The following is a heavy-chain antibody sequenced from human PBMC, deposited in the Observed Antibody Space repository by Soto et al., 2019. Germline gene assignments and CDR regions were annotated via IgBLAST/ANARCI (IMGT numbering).Heavy chain of an antibody. Sequence: QVQLVQSGAEVKKPGASVKVSCKASGYTFTSYGISWVRQAPGQGLKWMGWISAYNGNTNYAQKLQGRVTMTTDTSTSTAYMELRSLRSDDTAVYYCAREGSDSGWKGGYYYYGMDVWGQGTTVTVSS. J-gene: IGHJ6*02. CDR3: AREGSDSGWKGGYYYYGMDV. V-gene: IGHV1-18*01. D-gene: IGHD6-19*01. CDR2: ISAYNGNT. CDR1: GYTFTSYG.